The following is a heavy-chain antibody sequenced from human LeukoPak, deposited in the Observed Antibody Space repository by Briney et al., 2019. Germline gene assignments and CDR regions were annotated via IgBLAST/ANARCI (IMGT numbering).Heavy chain of an antibody. D-gene: IGHD2-2*01. J-gene: IGHJ4*02. CDR3: ARQQGYHGVYCDY. V-gene: IGHV4-4*09. Sequence: SETLSLTCTGTGCSISSYYWSWIRQPPGKGLEWIGYIYTSGSTNYNPSLKSRVTISVDTSKNQFSLKLSSVTAADTAVYYCARQQGYHGVYCDYWGQGTLVTVSS. CDR1: GCSISSYY. CDR2: IYTSGST.